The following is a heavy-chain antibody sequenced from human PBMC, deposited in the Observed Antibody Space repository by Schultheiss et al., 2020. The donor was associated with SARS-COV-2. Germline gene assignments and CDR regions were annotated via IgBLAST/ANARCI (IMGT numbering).Heavy chain of an antibody. J-gene: IGHJ6*02. D-gene: IGHD4-17*01. CDR1: GYTFTDYN. CDR2: INPNSGGT. V-gene: IGHV1-2*04. Sequence: ASVKVSCKASGYTFTDYNINWVRQAPGQGLEWMGWINPNSGGTNYAQKFQGWVTLTRDTSISTAYMELSSLVSDDTAVYYCARDGPDYGDYVPYYYYGMDVWGQGTTVTVSS. CDR3: ARDGPDYGDYVPYYYYGMDV.